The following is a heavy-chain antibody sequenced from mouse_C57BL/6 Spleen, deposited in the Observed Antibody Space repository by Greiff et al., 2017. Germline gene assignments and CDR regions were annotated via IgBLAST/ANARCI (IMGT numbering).Heavy chain of an antibody. CDR3: ARSTVYYGSSCYAMDY. Sequence: QVQLQQPGAELVKPGASVKLSCKASGYTFTSYWMHWVKQRPGQGLEWIGMIHPNSGSTNYNEKFKSKATLTVDKSSSTAYMQLSSLTSEDSAVYYCARSTVYYGSSCYAMDYWGQGTSVTVSS. J-gene: IGHJ4*01. D-gene: IGHD1-1*01. V-gene: IGHV1-64*01. CDR2: IHPNSGST. CDR1: GYTFTSYW.